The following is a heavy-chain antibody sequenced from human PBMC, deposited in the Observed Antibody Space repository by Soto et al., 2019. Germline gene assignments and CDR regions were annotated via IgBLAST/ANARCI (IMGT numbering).Heavy chain of an antibody. CDR1: GFTFSSYG. CDR3: ARLYGSGSYYNVDY. J-gene: IGHJ4*02. D-gene: IGHD3-10*01. Sequence: GGSLRLSCAASGFTFSSYGMHWVRQAPGKGLEWVAVIWYDGSNKYYADSVKGRFTISRDNSKNTLYLQMNSLRAEDTAVYYCARLYGSGSYYNVDYWGQGTLVTVSS. CDR2: IWYDGSNK. V-gene: IGHV3-33*01.